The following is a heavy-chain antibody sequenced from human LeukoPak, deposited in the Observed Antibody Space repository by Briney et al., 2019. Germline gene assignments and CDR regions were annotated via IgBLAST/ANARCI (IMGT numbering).Heavy chain of an antibody. J-gene: IGHJ4*02. CDR2: ISGSGGST. Sequence: GGSLRLSCAASGFTFSSYAMSWVRQAPGKGLEWASAISGSGGSTYYADSVKGRFTISRDNSKNTLYLQMNSLRAEDTAVYYCAKVDSGYDFAYYFDYWGQGTLVTVSS. CDR3: AKVDSGYDFAYYFDY. CDR1: GFTFSSYA. V-gene: IGHV3-23*01. D-gene: IGHD5-12*01.